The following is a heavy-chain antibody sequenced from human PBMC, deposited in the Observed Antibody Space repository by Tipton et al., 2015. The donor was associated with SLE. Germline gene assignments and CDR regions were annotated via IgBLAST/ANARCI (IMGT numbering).Heavy chain of an antibody. Sequence: TLSLTCTVSGGSISSYYWSWIRQPPGKGLEWIGYIYTSGSTNYNPSLKSRVTISVDTSKNQFSLKLSSVTAADTAVYYCASGLRWYLFDYWGQGTPVTVSS. D-gene: IGHD4-23*01. CDR1: GGSISSYY. CDR2: IYTSGST. J-gene: IGHJ4*02. V-gene: IGHV4-4*08. CDR3: ASGLRWYLFDY.